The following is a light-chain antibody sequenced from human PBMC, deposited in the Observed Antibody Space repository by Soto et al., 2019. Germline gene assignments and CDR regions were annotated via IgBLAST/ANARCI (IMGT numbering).Light chain of an antibody. V-gene: IGKV3-20*01. CDR1: QSVSSNY. CDR3: QQYYSFPRT. J-gene: IGKJ1*01. CDR2: GAS. Sequence: EILLTQSPGTLSLSPGDRATLFCRASQSVSSNYLAWYQQKPGQAPRLLIYGASSRATGIPDRFSGSGSGTDFTLTISCLQSEDFATYYCQQYYSFPRTFGQGTKVDIK.